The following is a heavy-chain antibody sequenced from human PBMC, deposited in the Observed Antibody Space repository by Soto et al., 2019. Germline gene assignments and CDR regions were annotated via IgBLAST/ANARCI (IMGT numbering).Heavy chain of an antibody. CDR1: GFTFTSYS. CDR2: ISTYNGST. CDR3: ARDVPTLYDYWSGYRPFDF. V-gene: IGHV1-18*01. Sequence: ASVKVSCKASGFTFTSYSFNWVRQAPGQGLEWMGWISTYNGSTHYSQKFQGRVTMTTDTSTSTAYMELRSLTSDDTAVYFCARDVPTLYDYWSGYRPFDFWGQGALVTVS. D-gene: IGHD3-3*01. J-gene: IGHJ4*02.